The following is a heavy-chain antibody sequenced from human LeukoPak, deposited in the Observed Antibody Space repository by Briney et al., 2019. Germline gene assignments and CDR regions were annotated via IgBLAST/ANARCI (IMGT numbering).Heavy chain of an antibody. J-gene: IGHJ4*02. CDR1: GYTFTSYY. V-gene: IGHV1-69*02. CDR3: ARGLNDYGDQYFDY. CDR2: IIPILGIA. Sequence: SVKVSCKASGYTFTSYYMHWVRQAPGQGLEWMGRIIPILGIANYAQKFQGRVTITADKSTSTAYMELSSLRSEDTAVYYCARGLNDYGDQYFDYWGQGTLVTVSS. D-gene: IGHD4-17*01.